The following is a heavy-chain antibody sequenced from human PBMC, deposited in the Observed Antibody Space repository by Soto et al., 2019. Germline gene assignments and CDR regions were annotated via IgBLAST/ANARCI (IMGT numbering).Heavy chain of an antibody. D-gene: IGHD3-3*01. CDR1: GFRFDDYN. V-gene: IGHV3-43*01. CDR2: TTWNGANS. Sequence: GGSLRLSCAASGFRFDDYNMHWVRQAPGKGLEWVSLTTWNGANSYYADSVKGRFTISRDGTTKSLSLQMTSLKREDTGLYFCARETLTFGSALDVWGQGTTVTVSS. J-gene: IGHJ6*02. CDR3: ARETLTFGSALDV.